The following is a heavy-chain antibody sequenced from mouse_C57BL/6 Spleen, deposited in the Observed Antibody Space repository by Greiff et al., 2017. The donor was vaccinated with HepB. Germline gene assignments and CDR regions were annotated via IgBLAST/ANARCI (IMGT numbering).Heavy chain of an antibody. V-gene: IGHV10-1*01. CDR3: VRQNPGAY. Sequence: EVKVVESGGGLVQPKGSLKLSCAASGFSFNTYAMNWVRQAPGKGLEWVARIRSKSNNYATYYADSVKDRFTISRDDSESMLYLQMNNLKTEDTAMYYCVRQNPGAYWGQGTLVTVSA. J-gene: IGHJ3*01. CDR2: IRSKSNNYAT. CDR1: GFSFNTYA.